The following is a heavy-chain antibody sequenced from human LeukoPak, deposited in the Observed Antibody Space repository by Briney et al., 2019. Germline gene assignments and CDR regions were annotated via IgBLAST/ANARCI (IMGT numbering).Heavy chain of an antibody. J-gene: IGHJ4*02. Sequence: SETLSLTCAVYGGSFSGYYWSWIRQPPGKGLEWIGEINHSGSTNYNPSLKSRVTISVDTSKNQFSLKLSSVTAADTAVYYCARGRKVRGVIITDWGQGTLVTVSP. V-gene: IGHV4-34*01. D-gene: IGHD3-10*01. CDR3: ARGRKVRGVIITD. CDR1: GGSFSGYY. CDR2: INHSGST.